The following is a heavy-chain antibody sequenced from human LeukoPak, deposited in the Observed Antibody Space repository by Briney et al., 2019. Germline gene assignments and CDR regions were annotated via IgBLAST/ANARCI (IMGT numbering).Heavy chain of an antibody. CDR3: Y. J-gene: IGHJ4*02. CDR1: GYTFTNYN. D-gene: IGHD2-15*01. Sequence: ASVKVSCKASGYTFTNYNINWVRQASGQGLEWMAWMNPNSGNTGYAQKFQGRVTITRNTSISTAYYCARVYCSGGSCNGFNYWGQGTLVTVSS. V-gene: IGHV1-8*03. CDR2: MNPNSGNT.